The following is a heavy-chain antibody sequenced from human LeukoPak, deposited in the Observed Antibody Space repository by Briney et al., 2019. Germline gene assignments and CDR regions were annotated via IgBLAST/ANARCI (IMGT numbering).Heavy chain of an antibody. CDR3: ATERIVVVPAVRDDAFDI. J-gene: IGHJ3*02. V-gene: IGHV1-24*01. CDR1: GYTLTELS. D-gene: IGHD2-2*01. Sequence: GASVKVSCKVSGYTLTELSMHWVRQAPGKGLEWMGGFDPEDGETIYAQKFQGRVTMTEDTSTDTAYRELSSLRSEDTAVYYCATERIVVVPAVRDDAFDIWGQGTMVTVSS. CDR2: FDPEDGET.